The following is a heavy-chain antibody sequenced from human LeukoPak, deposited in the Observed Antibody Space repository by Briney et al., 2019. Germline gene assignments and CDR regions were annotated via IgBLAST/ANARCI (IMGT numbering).Heavy chain of an antibody. D-gene: IGHD3-22*01. CDR1: GFTFDNYA. J-gene: IGHJ4*02. V-gene: IGHV3-30-3*01. CDR3: ARWRGEYYYDSRGYRGAIDY. CDR2: ISNDGNKK. Sequence: GGSLRLSCTASGFTFDNYALHWVRQTPAKGLEWVAVISNDGNKKFYTDSVKGRFIVSRDNSKNTLSLQMSSLRLEDAAVYYCARWRGEYYYDSRGYRGAIDYWGQGTLVTVSS.